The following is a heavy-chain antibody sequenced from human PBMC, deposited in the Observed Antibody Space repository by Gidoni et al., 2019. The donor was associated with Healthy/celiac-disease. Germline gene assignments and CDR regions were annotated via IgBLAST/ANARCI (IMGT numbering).Heavy chain of an antibody. V-gene: IGHV3-30*18. CDR2: ISYDGSNK. J-gene: IGHJ4*02. Sequence: QVQLVESGGGVVQPGRPLRLSCAVCGITLRSYGMNWVRQAPGKGLEWVAVISYDGSNKYYADSVKGRFTISRDNSKNTLYLQMNSLRAEDTAVYYCAKDSRGYDYVSMFDYWGQGTLGTVSS. CDR1: GITLRSYG. CDR3: AKDSRGYDYVSMFDY. D-gene: IGHD5-12*01.